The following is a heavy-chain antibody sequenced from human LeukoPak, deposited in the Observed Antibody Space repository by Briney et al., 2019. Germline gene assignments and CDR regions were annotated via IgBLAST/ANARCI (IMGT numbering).Heavy chain of an antibody. CDR1: GGSISSYY. V-gene: IGHV4-59*01. CDR3: ARDQLGYCSGGSCKKDNWFDP. CDR2: VYYSGST. Sequence: SETLSLTCTVSGGSISSYYWSWIRQPPGKGLEWIGNVYYSGSTNYNPSLKSRVTISVDTSKNQFYLKLSTVTAADTAVYYCARDQLGYCSGGSCKKDNWFDPWGQGTLVTVSS. D-gene: IGHD2-15*01. J-gene: IGHJ5*02.